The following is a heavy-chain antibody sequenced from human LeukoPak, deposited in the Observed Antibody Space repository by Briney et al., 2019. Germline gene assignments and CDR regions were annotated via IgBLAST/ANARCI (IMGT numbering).Heavy chain of an antibody. CDR1: GFTFSSYA. Sequence: GGSLRLSCAASGFTFSSYAMSWVRQAPGEGLEWVSTISASGGSTYYADSVKGRFTISRDDSKNTLYLQMDSLRAEDTAVYYCAKDISGSWTDKNFDYWGQGTLVTVSS. J-gene: IGHJ4*02. CDR3: AKDISGSWTDKNFDY. D-gene: IGHD1-26*01. V-gene: IGHV3-23*01. CDR2: ISASGGST.